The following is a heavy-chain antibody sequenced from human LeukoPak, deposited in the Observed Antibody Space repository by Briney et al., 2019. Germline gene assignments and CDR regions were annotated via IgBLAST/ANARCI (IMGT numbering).Heavy chain of an antibody. Sequence: GGSLRLSCAASGFTFSCYAMHWVRQAPGKGLEWVAVISYDGSNKYYADSVKGRFTISRDNSKNTLYLQMNSLRAEDTAVYYCARGSSWNGYYYYYYMDVWGKGTTVTVSS. CDR3: ARGSSWNGYYYYYYMDV. D-gene: IGHD1-1*01. CDR2: ISYDGSNK. V-gene: IGHV3-30*04. CDR1: GFTFSCYA. J-gene: IGHJ6*03.